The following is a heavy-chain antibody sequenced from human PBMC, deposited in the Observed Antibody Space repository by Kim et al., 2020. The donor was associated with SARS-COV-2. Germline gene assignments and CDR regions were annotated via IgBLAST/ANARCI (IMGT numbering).Heavy chain of an antibody. Sequence: SETLSLTCTVSGGSISSGSYYWSWIRQPAGKGLEWIGRIYTSGSTNYNPSLKSRVTISVDTSKNQFSLKLSSVTAADTAVYYCAREKDSSGWWGGYYFDYWGQGTLVTVSS. J-gene: IGHJ4*02. CDR2: IYTSGST. D-gene: IGHD6-19*01. CDR1: GGSISSGSYY. CDR3: AREKDSSGWWGGYYFDY. V-gene: IGHV4-61*02.